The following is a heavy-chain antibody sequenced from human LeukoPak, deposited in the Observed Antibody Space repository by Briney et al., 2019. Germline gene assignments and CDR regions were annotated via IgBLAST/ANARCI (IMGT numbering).Heavy chain of an antibody. V-gene: IGHV6-1*01. CDR2: TYYRSKWYS. CDR1: GDSVSSNNGA. J-gene: IGHJ4*02. D-gene: IGHD6-19*01. Sequence: SQTLSLTCAISGDSVSSNNGAWNWIRQSPSRGLEWLGRTYYRSKWYSDFADSVKGRITISSDTSKNQFSLQPNSVTPEDTAVYYCARDEGNSGWYTFDYWGQGTLVTVSS. CDR3: ARDEGNSGWYTFDY.